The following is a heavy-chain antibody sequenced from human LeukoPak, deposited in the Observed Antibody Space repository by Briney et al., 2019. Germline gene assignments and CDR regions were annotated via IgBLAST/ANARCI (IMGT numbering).Heavy chain of an antibody. CDR2: IKEDGSER. D-gene: IGHD2-8*01. CDR1: GFTFSGYD. J-gene: IGHJ4*02. Sequence: GGSLRLSCAASGFTFSGYDMHWVRQAPGKGLEWVASIKEDGSERQYVDSVKGRFSISRDNTKGSLFLQLNSLRAEDTAVYYCARDLGYCTNGACHTRFDYWGQGTLVTVSS. V-gene: IGHV3-7*03. CDR3: ARDLGYCTNGACHTRFDY.